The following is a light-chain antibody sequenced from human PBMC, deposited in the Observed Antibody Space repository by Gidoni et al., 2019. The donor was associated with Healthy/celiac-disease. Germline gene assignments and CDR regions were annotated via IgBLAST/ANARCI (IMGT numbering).Light chain of an antibody. V-gene: IGKV1-5*03. Sequence: DIQMTQPPSTLSASVGDRVTITCRASQSISSWLSWYQQKPGKAPKLLIYKASSLESGVPSRFSGSGSGTEFTLTISSLQPDDFATYYCQQYYSYWTFGQGTKVEIK. J-gene: IGKJ1*01. CDR1: QSISSW. CDR2: KAS. CDR3: QQYYSYWT.